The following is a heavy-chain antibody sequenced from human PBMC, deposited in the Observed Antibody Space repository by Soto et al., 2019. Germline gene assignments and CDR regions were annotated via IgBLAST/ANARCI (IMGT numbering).Heavy chain of an antibody. V-gene: IGHV4-31*03. J-gene: IGHJ4*02. Sequence: PSETLSLTCTVSGGSISSGGYYWSWIRQHPGKGLEWIGYIYYSGSTYYNPSLKSRVTISVDTSKNQFSLKLSSVTAADTAVYYCARREKYCSSTSCYGFDYWGQGTLVTVSS. CDR1: GGSISSGGYY. D-gene: IGHD2-2*01. CDR3: ARREKYCSSTSCYGFDY. CDR2: IYYSGST.